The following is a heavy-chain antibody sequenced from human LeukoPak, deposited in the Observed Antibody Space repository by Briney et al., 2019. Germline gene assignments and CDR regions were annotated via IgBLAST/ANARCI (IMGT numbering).Heavy chain of an antibody. D-gene: IGHD6-13*01. Sequence: ASVKVSCKASGGTFSSYAISWVRQAPGQGLEWMGRIIPILGIANYAQKFQGRVTITADKSTSTAYMELSSLRSEDTAVYYCAREYSSSWYAPLWYWGQGTLVTVSS. CDR3: AREYSSSWYAPLWY. J-gene: IGHJ4*02. CDR2: IIPILGIA. CDR1: GGTFSSYA. V-gene: IGHV1-69*04.